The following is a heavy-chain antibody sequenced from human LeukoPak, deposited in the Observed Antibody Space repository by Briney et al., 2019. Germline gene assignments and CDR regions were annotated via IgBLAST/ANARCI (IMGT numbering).Heavy chain of an antibody. J-gene: IGHJ4*02. D-gene: IGHD2-15*01. V-gene: IGHV3-15*01. CDR3: TTGYHTPSHDGY. Sequence: GGSLRLSCAPSGFIFSDAWMNWVRQAPGKGLEWIALIRSKTDGATTDYAAPVKGRFIISRDDSQNTLSLQMYSLKTEDTGTYFCTTGYHTPSHDGYWGQGTLVTVSS. CDR1: GFIFSDAW. CDR2: IRSKTDGATT.